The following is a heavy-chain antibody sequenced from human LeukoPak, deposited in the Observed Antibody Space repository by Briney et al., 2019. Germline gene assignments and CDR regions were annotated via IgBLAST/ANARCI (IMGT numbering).Heavy chain of an antibody. CDR3: ARLAGTAAAGPEDWFDP. J-gene: IGHJ5*02. CDR1: GYTFTSYG. CDR2: ISAYNGNT. D-gene: IGHD6-13*01. V-gene: IGHV1-18*01. Sequence: GASVKVSCKASGYTFTSYGISWVRQVPGQGLEWMGWISAYNGNTNYAQKLQGRVTMTTDTSTSTAYMELRSLRSDDTAVYYCARLAGTAAAGPEDWFDPWGQGTLVTVSS.